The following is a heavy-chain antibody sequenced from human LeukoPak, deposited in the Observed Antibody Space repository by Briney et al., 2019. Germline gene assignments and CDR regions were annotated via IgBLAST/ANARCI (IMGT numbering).Heavy chain of an antibody. CDR1: GGSISNYY. D-gene: IGHD3-22*01. V-gene: IGHV4-59*08. CDR2: IYYSGST. Sequence: SETLSLTCTVSGGSISNYYWSWIRQPPGKGLEWIGYIYYSGSTNYNPSLKSRVTISVDTSKNQFSLKLSSVTAADTAVYYCARHETSYYDSSGNWFDPWGQGTLVTVSS. J-gene: IGHJ5*02. CDR3: ARHETSYYDSSGNWFDP.